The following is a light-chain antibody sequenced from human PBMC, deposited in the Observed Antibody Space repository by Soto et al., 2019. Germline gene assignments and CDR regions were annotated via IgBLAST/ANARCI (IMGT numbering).Light chain of an antibody. Sequence: EIVLTQSPATLSLSPGERATLSCRASQGFSSYLAWYQQKPGQAPRLLIYDASNRATGIPARFSGSGPGTDFTLTISNLEPEDFAVYYCQQRSNWPITFGQGTR. CDR1: QGFSSY. CDR2: DAS. CDR3: QQRSNWPIT. V-gene: IGKV3D-11*01. J-gene: IGKJ5*01.